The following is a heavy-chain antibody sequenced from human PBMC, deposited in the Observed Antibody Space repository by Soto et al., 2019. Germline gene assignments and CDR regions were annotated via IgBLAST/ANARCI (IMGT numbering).Heavy chain of an antibody. CDR1: GFTFCAYG. J-gene: IGHJ4*02. CDR3: ARDLGHGNGPFDY. D-gene: IGHD3-16*01. Sequence: PGGSLRLSCAASGFTFCAYGMHWVRQAPGRGLEWVSVIWYDATKEYYADSVKGRFAISRDNSKNSVYLQMNSLSAEDTAVYYCARDLGHGNGPFDYWGQGALVTVSS. V-gene: IGHV3-33*01. CDR2: IWYDATKE.